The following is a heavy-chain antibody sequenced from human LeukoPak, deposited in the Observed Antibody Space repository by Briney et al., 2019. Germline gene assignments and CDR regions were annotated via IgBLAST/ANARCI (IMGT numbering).Heavy chain of an antibody. CDR3: ARVQSGVISSSYDY. CDR1: GGSISSYY. D-gene: IGHD6-6*01. Sequence: PSETLSLTCTVSGGSISSYYWSWIRQPAGKGLEWIGRIYTSGSINYNPSLKSRVTMSVDTSKNQFSLKLSSVTAADTAVYYCARVQSGVISSSYDYWGQGTLVTVSS. J-gene: IGHJ4*02. CDR2: IYTSGSI. V-gene: IGHV4-4*07.